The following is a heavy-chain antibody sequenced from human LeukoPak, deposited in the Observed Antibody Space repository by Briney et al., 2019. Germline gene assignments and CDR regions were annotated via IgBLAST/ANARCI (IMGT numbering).Heavy chain of an antibody. D-gene: IGHD3-9*01. CDR3: AKGLRYFDWITTTYYFDY. CDR2: ISGSGGST. J-gene: IGHJ4*02. Sequence: GGSLRLSCAASGFTFSSYAMSWVRQAPGKGLEWVSAISGSGGSTYYADSVKGRFTISRDNSKNTLYLQMNSLRAEDTAVYYCAKGLRYFDWITTTYYFDYWGQGTLVTVSS. CDR1: GFTFSSYA. V-gene: IGHV3-23*01.